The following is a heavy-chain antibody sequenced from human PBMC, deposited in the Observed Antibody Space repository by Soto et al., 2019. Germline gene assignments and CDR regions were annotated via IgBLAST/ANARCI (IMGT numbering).Heavy chain of an antibody. CDR2: IYYSAST. Sequence: SETLSLTCTVSGSSISSYYWIWIRQPPGKGLDWIGYIYYSASTNYTPSLKSRVTISVATSKYQFSPKLSSVTAADTAAYYTAGSWGYSRGRYVCKYWGQGPLATVSS. V-gene: IGHV4-59*01. D-gene: IGHD6-19*01. CDR1: GSSISSYY. J-gene: IGHJ4*02. CDR3: AGSWGYSRGRYVCKY.